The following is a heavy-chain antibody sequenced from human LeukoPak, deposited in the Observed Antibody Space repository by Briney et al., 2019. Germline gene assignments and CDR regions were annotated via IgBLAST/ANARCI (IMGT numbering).Heavy chain of an antibody. D-gene: IGHD2-15*01. J-gene: IGHJ4*02. V-gene: IGHV4-59*08. CDR1: GGSISSYY. CDR2: IFYSGST. Sequence: SETLSLTCTVSGGSISSYYWSWIRQPPGKGLEWIGYIFYSGSTNYNPSLKSRVTISVDTSKNQFSLKLSSVTAADTAVYYCARAPGRIFFRFDYWGQGTLVTVSS. CDR3: ARAPGRIFFRFDY.